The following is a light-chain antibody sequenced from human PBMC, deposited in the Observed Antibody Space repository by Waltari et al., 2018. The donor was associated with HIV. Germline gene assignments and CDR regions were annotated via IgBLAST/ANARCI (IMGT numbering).Light chain of an antibody. CDR1: QDISNY. Sequence: DIQMTQSPSSLSASAGDRVTIPYQARQDISNYLNCYQHKPGKAPKLLIYDAYNMDTGFPSRFSGCRSGTDFTFTINNLQPEDIATYYCQPYDNHPPITCGQETRLAIK. CDR3: QPYDNHPPIT. V-gene: IGKV1-33*01. J-gene: IGKJ5*01. CDR2: DAY.